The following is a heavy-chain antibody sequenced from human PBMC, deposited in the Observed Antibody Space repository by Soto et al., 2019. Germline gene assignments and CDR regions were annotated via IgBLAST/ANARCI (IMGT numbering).Heavy chain of an antibody. J-gene: IGHJ4*02. D-gene: IGHD3-22*01. Sequence: QVQLVESGGGVVQPGRSLRLSCAASGFTFSSYAMHWVRQAPGKGLEWVAVISYDGSNKYYADSVKGRFTISRDNSKNTLYLQMNSLRAEDTAVYYCARGRMYYYDSSGYQVWGQGTLVTVSS. CDR1: GFTFSSYA. V-gene: IGHV3-30-3*01. CDR3: ARGRMYYYDSSGYQV. CDR2: ISYDGSNK.